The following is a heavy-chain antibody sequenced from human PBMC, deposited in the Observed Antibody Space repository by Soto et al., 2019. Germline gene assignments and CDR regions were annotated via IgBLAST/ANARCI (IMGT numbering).Heavy chain of an antibody. V-gene: IGHV1-69*01. Sequence: QVQLVQSGAEVKKPGSSVKVSCKASGGTFSSYAISWVRQAPGQGLEWMGGIIPIYGTANYAQKFQGRVTISADESTSTAYMELSSLRSEDTAVYYCASEINWNGPYCYGIDVWGQGTTVTVSS. CDR2: IIPIYGTA. CDR3: ASEINWNGPYCYGIDV. CDR1: GGTFSSYA. J-gene: IGHJ6*02. D-gene: IGHD1-20*01.